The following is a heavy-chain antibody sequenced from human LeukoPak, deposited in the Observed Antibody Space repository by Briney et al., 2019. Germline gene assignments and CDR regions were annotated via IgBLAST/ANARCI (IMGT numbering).Heavy chain of an antibody. CDR1: GFTLGRYW. V-gene: IGHV3-74*01. CDR2: SNSDGKTT. D-gene: IGHD3-3*01. CDR3: ARDHHDFWSGYPNY. Sequence: GGSLRLSCAASGFTLGRYWMHWFRQAPGTGLVWVARSNSDGKTTDYADSVRGRFTTSRDNTKNTVYLQMSSLRAEDTGVYYCARDHHDFWSGYPNYWGQGTLVIVSS. J-gene: IGHJ4*02.